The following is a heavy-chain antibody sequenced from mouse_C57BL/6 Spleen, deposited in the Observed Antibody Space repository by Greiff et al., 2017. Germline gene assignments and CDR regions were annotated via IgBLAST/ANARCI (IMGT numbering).Heavy chain of an antibody. CDR1: GYSFTSYY. CDR3: ARSERGPWYFDV. Sequence: QVQLQQSGPELVKPGASVKISCKASGYSFTSYYIHWVKQRPGQGLEWIGWIYPGSGNTKYNEKFKGKATLTADTASSTAYMQLSSLTSEDSAVYYGARSERGPWYFDVWGTGTTVTVSS. J-gene: IGHJ1*03. V-gene: IGHV1-66*01. CDR2: IYPGSGNT.